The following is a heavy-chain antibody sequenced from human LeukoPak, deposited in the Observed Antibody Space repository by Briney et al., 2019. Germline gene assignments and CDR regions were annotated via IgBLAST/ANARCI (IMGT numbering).Heavy chain of an antibody. V-gene: IGHV4-31*03. CDR3: ARGRHGGDFDY. D-gene: IGHD3-16*01. CDR1: GGSISSGGYY. CDR2: IYYSGST. J-gene: IGHJ4*02. Sequence: PSGTLSLTCTVSGGSISSGGYYWSWIRQHPGKGLEWIGYIYYSGSTYYNPSLKSRVTISVDTSKNQFSLKLSSVTAADTAVYYCARGRHGGDFDYWGQGTLVTVSS.